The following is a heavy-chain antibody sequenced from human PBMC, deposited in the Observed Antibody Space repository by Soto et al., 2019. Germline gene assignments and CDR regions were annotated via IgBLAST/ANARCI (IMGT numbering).Heavy chain of an antibody. J-gene: IGHJ4*02. CDR1: GDSVSSNSAA. Sequence: QSQTLSLTCAISGDSVSSNSAAWNWIRQSPSRGLEWLGRTYYRSKWYNDYAVSVKSRITINPDTSKNQFSLQLNSVTPEDTAVYYCARDVGGLAAADKYYFDYWGQGTLVTVSS. CDR2: TYYRSKWYN. D-gene: IGHD6-13*01. V-gene: IGHV6-1*01. CDR3: ARDVGGLAAADKYYFDY.